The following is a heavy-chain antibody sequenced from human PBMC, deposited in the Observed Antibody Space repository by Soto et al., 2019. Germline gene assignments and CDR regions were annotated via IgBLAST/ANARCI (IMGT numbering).Heavy chain of an antibody. Sequence: GSLRLSCAASGFTFSSYSMNWVRQAPGKGLEWVSSIRSSSSYIYYADSVKGRFTISRDNAKNSLYLQMNSLRAEDTAVYYCARDGWYCSSTSCYDRGGMDVWGQGTTVPVSS. J-gene: IGHJ6*02. V-gene: IGHV3-21*01. D-gene: IGHD2-2*01. CDR3: ARDGWYCSSTSCYDRGGMDV. CDR1: GFTFSSYS. CDR2: IRSSSSYI.